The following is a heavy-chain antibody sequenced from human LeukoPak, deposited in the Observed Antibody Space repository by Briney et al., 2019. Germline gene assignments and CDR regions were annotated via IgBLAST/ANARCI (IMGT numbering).Heavy chain of an antibody. J-gene: IGHJ6*02. V-gene: IGHV4-30-2*01. CDR1: GGSISSGGYS. CDR2: IYHSGST. Sequence: SETLSLTCAVSGGSISSGGYSWSWIRQPPGKGLEWIGYIYHSGSTYYNPSLKSRVTISVDRSKNQFPLKLSSVTAADPAVYYCARHGGRFHYYYAMDVGGPGTTVAVSS. D-gene: IGHD3-16*01. CDR3: ARHGGRFHYYYAMDV.